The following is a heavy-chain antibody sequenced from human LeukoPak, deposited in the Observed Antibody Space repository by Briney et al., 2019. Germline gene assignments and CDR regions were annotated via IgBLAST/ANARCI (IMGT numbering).Heavy chain of an antibody. CDR3: AREKWELLWYFDL. J-gene: IGHJ2*01. V-gene: IGHV1-46*01. D-gene: IGHD1-26*01. CDR1: GYTFTSYY. Sequence: ASVKVSCKASGYTFTSYYMHWVRQAPGQGLEWMGIINPSGGSTSYAQKFQGRVTMTRDMSTSTVYMELSRLRSDDTAVYYCAREKWELLWYFDLWGRGTLVTVSS. CDR2: INPSGGST.